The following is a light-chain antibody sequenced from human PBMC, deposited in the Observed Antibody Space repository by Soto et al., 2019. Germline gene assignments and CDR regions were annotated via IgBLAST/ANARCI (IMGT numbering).Light chain of an antibody. CDR2: DVT. Sequence: QSVLIQPASVSGSPGHSITISCTGTSSDVGRYNLVSWYQHHPGKAPKVMIYDVTNRPSGVSNRFSGSKSGNTASLTISGLQAEYEDDYYCSSRSSISARVFGTGTMVTVL. CDR1: SSDVGRYNL. CDR3: SSRSSISARV. J-gene: IGLJ1*01. V-gene: IGLV2-14*03.